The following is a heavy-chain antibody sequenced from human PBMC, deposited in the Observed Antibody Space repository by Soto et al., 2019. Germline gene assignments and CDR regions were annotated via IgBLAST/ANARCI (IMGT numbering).Heavy chain of an antibody. CDR1: GYTFTSYG. D-gene: IGHD2-15*01. V-gene: IGHV1-18*01. CDR3: AREYCSGGSCYFDY. CDR2: ISAYNGNT. Sequence: ASVKVSCKASGYTFTSYGISWVRQAPGQGLEWMGWISAYNGNTNYAQKLQGRVTMNTDTSTSTAYMELRSLRSDDTAVYYCAREYCSGGSCYFDYWGQGTLVTVSS. J-gene: IGHJ4*02.